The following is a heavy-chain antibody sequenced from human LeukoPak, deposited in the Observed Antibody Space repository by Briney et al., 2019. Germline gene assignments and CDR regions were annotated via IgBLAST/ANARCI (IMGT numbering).Heavy chain of an antibody. Sequence: GASVKVSCKASGYTFTSYGISWVRQAPGQGLEWMGWISAYNGNTNYAQKLQGRVTMTTDTSTSTAYMELRSLRSDDTAVYYCARDSPRGVVVVAATHYYGMDVWGQGTTVTVSS. CDR3: ARDSPRGVVVVAATHYYGMDV. J-gene: IGHJ6*02. CDR1: GYTFTSYG. CDR2: ISAYNGNT. D-gene: IGHD2-15*01. V-gene: IGHV1-18*01.